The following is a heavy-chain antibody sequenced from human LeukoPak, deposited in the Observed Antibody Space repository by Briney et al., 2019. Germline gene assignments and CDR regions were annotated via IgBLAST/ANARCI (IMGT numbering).Heavy chain of an antibody. CDR2: IYTGGST. D-gene: IGHD6-6*01. V-gene: IGHV3-53*05. CDR1: GFAVSAYY. Sequence: GGSLRLSCAASGFAVSAYYMSWVRQAPGKGLQWVSVIYTGGSTNYADSLKGRFTISRDNSKNTLFLQMNSLRAEDTAVYYCAKEAEYSSSRKAFDIWGQGTMVTVSS. CDR3: AKEAEYSSSRKAFDI. J-gene: IGHJ3*02.